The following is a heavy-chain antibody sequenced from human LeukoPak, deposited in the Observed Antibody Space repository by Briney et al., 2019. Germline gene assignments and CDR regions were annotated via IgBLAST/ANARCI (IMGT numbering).Heavy chain of an antibody. CDR2: ISYDGSNK. V-gene: IGHV3-30*03. J-gene: IGHJ4*02. D-gene: IGHD7-27*01. Sequence: GRSLRLSCAASGFTFSSYGMHWVRQAPGKGLEWVAVISYDGSNKYYADSVKGRFTISRDNSKNTLYLQMNSLRAEDTAVYYCARDTYVTGDRVDCWGQGTLVTVSS. CDR1: GFTFSSYG. CDR3: ARDTYVTGDRVDC.